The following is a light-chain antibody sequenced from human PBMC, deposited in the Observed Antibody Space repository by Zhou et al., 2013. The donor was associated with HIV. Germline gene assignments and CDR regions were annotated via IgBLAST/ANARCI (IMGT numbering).Light chain of an antibody. CDR3: QQYNSYRT. V-gene: IGKV1-5*03. CDR2: KAS. J-gene: IGKJ1*01. Sequence: DIQMTQSPSTLSASVGDRVSITCRASQSISNWLAWYQQKPGKAPIVLISKASTLESGVSPRFSGSGSGTEFTLTISSLQPDDFATYYCQQYNSYRTFGQGTKVEIK. CDR1: QSISNW.